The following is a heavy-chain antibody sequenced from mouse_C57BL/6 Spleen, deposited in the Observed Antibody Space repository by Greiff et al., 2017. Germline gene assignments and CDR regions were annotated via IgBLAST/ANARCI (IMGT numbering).Heavy chain of an antibody. D-gene: IGHD2-5*01. Sequence: QVQLKESGPGLVQPSQSLSITCTVSGFSLTSYGVHWVRQSPGKGLEWLGVIWRGGSTDYNAAFMSRLSITKDNSKSQVFFKMNSLQADDTAIYYCAKEPYSNYAWFAYWGQGILVTVSA. CDR2: IWRGGST. CDR1: GFSLTSYG. J-gene: IGHJ3*01. CDR3: AKEPYSNYAWFAY. V-gene: IGHV2-5*01.